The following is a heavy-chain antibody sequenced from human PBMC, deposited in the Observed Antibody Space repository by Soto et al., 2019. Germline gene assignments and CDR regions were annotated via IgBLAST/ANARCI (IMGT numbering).Heavy chain of an antibody. CDR2: IKQDGSEK. CDR3: TRRFSYGSGKYGIDL. D-gene: IGHD3-10*01. J-gene: IGHJ6*02. Sequence: EVQLVESGGGLVQPGGSLRLSCAASGFTFSSYWMSWVRQAPGKGLEWVANIKQDGSEKYYVDSVKGRFTISRDNAKNSLYLQMNSLRAEDTAVYYCTRRFSYGSGKYGIDLWGQGTTVTVSS. CDR1: GFTFSSYW. V-gene: IGHV3-7*01.